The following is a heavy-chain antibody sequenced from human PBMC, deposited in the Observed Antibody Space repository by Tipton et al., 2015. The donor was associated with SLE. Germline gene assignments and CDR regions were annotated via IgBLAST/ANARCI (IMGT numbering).Heavy chain of an antibody. V-gene: IGHV3-15*01. CDR1: GFTFTNAW. Sequence: GSLRLSCAASGFTFTNAWMSWVRQAPGKGLEWVGHIRNKADGRTIEYAAPVRGRFTISTDDSSSTLYLQMNSLKTEDTAVYYCYKLVDYWGQGTLVTVSS. CDR3: YKLVDY. CDR2: IRNKADGRTI. D-gene: IGHD1-1*01. J-gene: IGHJ4*02.